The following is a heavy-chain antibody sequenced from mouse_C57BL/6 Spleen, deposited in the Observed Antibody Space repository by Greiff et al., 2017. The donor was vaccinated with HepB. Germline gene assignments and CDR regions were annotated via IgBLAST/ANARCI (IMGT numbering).Heavy chain of an antibody. CDR1: GFTFSSYA. Sequence: EVQLVESGGGLVKPGGSLKLSCAASGFTFSSYAMSWVRQTPEKRLEWVATISDGGSYTYYPDNVKGRFTISRDNAKNNLYLQMSHLKSEDTAMYYCARDPHKGAMDYWGQGTSVTVSS. CDR2: ISDGGSYT. CDR3: ARDPHKGAMDY. J-gene: IGHJ4*01. V-gene: IGHV5-4*01.